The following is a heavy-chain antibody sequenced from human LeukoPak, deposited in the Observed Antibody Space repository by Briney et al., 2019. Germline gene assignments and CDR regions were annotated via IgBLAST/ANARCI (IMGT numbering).Heavy chain of an antibody. J-gene: IGHJ4*02. CDR1: GFTFSNYW. CDR3: ARDKKSGESSVIDY. V-gene: IGHV3-74*03. D-gene: IGHD3-10*01. Sequence: PGGSLRLSCAASGFTFSNYWVHWVRQAPGKGLVWVSRINRDGSTTKYADSVKGRFTVSRDNAKNTLNLQMNSLRAEDTAVYYCARDKKSGESSVIDYWGQGTLVTVSS. CDR2: INRDGSTT.